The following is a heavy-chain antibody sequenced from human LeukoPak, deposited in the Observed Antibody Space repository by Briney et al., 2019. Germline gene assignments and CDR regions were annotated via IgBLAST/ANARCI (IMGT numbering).Heavy chain of an antibody. Sequence: ASVKVSCKASGYTFTSYGISWVRQAPGQGLEWMGWINPNSGGTNCAQKFQGRVTMTRDTSISTAYMELSRLRSDDTAVYYCARVPQVAAISWFDPWGQGTLVTVSS. J-gene: IGHJ5*02. CDR3: ARVPQVAAISWFDP. D-gene: IGHD2-15*01. V-gene: IGHV1-2*02. CDR1: GYTFTSYG. CDR2: INPNSGGT.